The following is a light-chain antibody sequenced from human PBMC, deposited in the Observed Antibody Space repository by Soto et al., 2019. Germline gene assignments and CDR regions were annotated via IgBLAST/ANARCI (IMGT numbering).Light chain of an antibody. CDR3: FLSHSGARV. Sequence: QAVVTQEPSLTVSPGGTVTLTCGSITGTVTTGHAPYWFQQKPGQAPRTLIYETTNRDSWTPARFSGSLLGGKAALTLSGAQPEDDPEYSCFLSHSGARVFGGGTKLTLL. CDR2: ETT. J-gene: IGLJ2*01. V-gene: IGLV7-46*01. CDR1: TGTVTTGHA.